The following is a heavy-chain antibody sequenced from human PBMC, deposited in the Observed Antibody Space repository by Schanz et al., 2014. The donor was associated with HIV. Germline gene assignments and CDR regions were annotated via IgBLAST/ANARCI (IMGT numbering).Heavy chain of an antibody. J-gene: IGHJ5*02. D-gene: IGHD6-13*01. CDR1: GYTFTSYG. Sequence: QVQLVQSGPEVKKPGASVKVSCKASGYTFTSYGISWVRQAPGQGLEWMGWISPYNGNTNYAQNLQDRVTMTTDTSTSTAYMELSRLTSADTAVYYCARDLEGWQQLASWGQGTLVTVSS. CDR3: ARDLEGWQQLAS. CDR2: ISPYNGNT. V-gene: IGHV1-18*01.